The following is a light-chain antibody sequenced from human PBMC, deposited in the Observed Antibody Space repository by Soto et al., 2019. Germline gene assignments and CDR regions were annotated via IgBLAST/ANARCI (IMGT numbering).Light chain of an antibody. CDR3: QQYATSPGT. CDR2: GAS. V-gene: IGKV3-20*01. J-gene: IGKJ1*01. CDR1: QRPTSNY. Sequence: EIVLTQFPGTLSLSPGEGATLSCRASQRPTSNYFAWYQQKPGQAPNLLIYGASSRATGVPDRFSGSGSGTDFTLTISSLEPEDSAVYYCQQYATSPGTFGQGTKVEIK.